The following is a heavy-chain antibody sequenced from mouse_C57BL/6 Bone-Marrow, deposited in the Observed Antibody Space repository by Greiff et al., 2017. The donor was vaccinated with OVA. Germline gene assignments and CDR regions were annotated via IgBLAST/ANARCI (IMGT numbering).Heavy chain of an antibody. CDR2: ISDGGGYT. CDR3: ARDDDYDNGVDY. J-gene: IGHJ2*01. V-gene: IGHV5-4*01. D-gene: IGHD2-4*01. Sequence: EVKLMESGGGLVKPGASLKLSCAASGFTFSSYAMSWVRQTPEKRLEWVATISDGGGYTYYPDNVKGRFTLSRDNANNNPYLQISQLKSEDTAMYYCARDDDYDNGVDYWGQGTTLTVSS. CDR1: GFTFSSYA.